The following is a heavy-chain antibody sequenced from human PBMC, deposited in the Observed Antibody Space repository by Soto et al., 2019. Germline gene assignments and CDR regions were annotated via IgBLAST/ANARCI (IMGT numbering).Heavy chain of an antibody. CDR3: ARRGYYDSSGYYDY. CDR2: IYYSGST. J-gene: IGHJ4*02. D-gene: IGHD3-22*01. V-gene: IGHV4-39*01. CDR1: GGSISSSSYY. Sequence: SETLSLTCTVSGGSISSSSYYWGWIRQPPGKGLEWIGSIYYSGSTYYNPSLKSRVTISVDTSKNQFSLKLSSVTAADTAVYYWARRGYYDSSGYYDYWGQGTLVTVSS.